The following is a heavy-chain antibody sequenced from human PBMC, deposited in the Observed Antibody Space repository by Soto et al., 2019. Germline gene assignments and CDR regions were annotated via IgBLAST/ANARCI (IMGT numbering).Heavy chain of an antibody. CDR2: INHSGST. CDR1: GGSFSGYY. J-gene: IGHJ4*02. D-gene: IGHD5-12*01. CDR3: ARGRDGYKDFDY. V-gene: IGHV4-34*01. Sequence: SETLSLTCAVYGGSFSGYYWSWIRQPPGKGLEWIGEINHSGSTNYNPSLKSRVTISVDTSKNQFSLKLSSVTAADTAVYYCARGRDGYKDFDYWGQGTLVTVSS.